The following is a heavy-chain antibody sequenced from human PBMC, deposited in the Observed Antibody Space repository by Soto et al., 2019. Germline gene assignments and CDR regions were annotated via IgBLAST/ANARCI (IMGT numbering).Heavy chain of an antibody. V-gene: IGHV3-30*03. J-gene: IGHJ4*02. CDR1: GFDFRGYG. CDR2: ASYDGSET. D-gene: IGHD3-10*01. CDR3: VRDSGWPILNFDS. Sequence: GGSLRLSCTASGFDFRGYGIHWVRQAPGRGLEWVAAASYDGSETYYADSAKGRFTVSKEISKNTAFLQMNALRHEDTAVYFCVRDSGWPILNFDSSGQGTLVTVSS.